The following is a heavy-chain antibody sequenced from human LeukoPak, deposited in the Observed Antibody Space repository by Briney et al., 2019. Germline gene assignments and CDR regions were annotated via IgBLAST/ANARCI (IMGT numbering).Heavy chain of an antibody. CDR2: IYPADSDI. CDR1: GYSINNYW. J-gene: IGHJ5*02. CDR3: ARQEYCSGGGCYTWFDP. V-gene: IGHV5-51*01. D-gene: IGHD2-15*01. Sequence: GESLKISCKGSGYSINNYWIGWVRQMPGKGLEWMGIIYPADSDIRYSPSFQGQVTISADKSISTAYLQWSSLKASDTAMYYCARQEYCSGGGCYTWFDPWGQGTLVTVSS.